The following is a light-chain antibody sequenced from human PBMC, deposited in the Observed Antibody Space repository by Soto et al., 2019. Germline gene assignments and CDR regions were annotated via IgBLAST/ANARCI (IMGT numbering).Light chain of an antibody. Sequence: QSALTQPASVSGSPGQSITISCTGTSSDVGGYKYVSWYQQHPGKAPKLMIYEVSHRPSGVSNRFSGSKSGNTASLTISGLQAVDEADYYCSSYTSSSTPYVFGTGTRSPS. J-gene: IGLJ1*01. CDR3: SSYTSSSTPYV. V-gene: IGLV2-14*01. CDR2: EVS. CDR1: SSDVGGYKY.